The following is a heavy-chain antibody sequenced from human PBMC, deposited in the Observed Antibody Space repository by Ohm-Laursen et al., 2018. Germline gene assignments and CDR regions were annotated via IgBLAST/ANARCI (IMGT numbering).Heavy chain of an antibody. CDR3: ARLSGWDYGDSYVDY. Sequence: SLRLSCSASGFTFSDYYMSWIRQAPGKGLEWVSYISSSGSTIYYADSVKGRFTISRDNAKNSLYLQMNSLRAEDTAVYYCARLSGWDYGDSYVDYWGQETLVTVSS. D-gene: IGHD4-17*01. CDR2: ISSSGSTI. CDR1: GFTFSDYY. J-gene: IGHJ4*02. V-gene: IGHV3-11*01.